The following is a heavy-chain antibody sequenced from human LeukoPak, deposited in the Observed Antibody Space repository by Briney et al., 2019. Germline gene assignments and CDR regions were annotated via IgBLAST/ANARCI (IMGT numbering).Heavy chain of an antibody. J-gene: IGHJ5*02. Sequence: PSETLSLTCTVSGGSISSGSYYWTWIRQPAGKGLEWIGRIYSSGSTNYNPSLKSRVTISVDTPKNQFSLKLSSVTAADTAVYYCAREGYCSGGSCSTTNWFDPWGQGTLVTVSS. CDR2: IYSSGST. V-gene: IGHV4-61*02. CDR3: AREGYCSGGSCSTTNWFDP. D-gene: IGHD2-15*01. CDR1: GGSISSGSYY.